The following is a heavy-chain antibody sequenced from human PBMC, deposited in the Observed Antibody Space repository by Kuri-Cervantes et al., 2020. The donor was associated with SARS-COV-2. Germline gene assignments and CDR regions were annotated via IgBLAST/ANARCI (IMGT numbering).Heavy chain of an antibody. Sequence: ASVKVSCKASGYTFTGYYMHWVRQAPGQGLERMGWINPNSGGTNYAQKFQGRVTMTRDTSISTAYMELRSLRSDDTAVYYCARGYSYGRYYFDYWGQGTLVTVSS. V-gene: IGHV1-2*02. CDR1: GYTFTGYY. CDR2: INPNSGGT. D-gene: IGHD5-18*01. J-gene: IGHJ4*02. CDR3: ARGYSYGRYYFDY.